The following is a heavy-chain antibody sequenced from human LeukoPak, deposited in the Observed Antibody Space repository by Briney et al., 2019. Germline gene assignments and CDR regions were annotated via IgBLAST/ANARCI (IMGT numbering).Heavy chain of an antibody. J-gene: IGHJ4*02. CDR1: GFTFGDYA. D-gene: IGHD6-19*01. CDR3: TTVGYSSGWSLDY. CDR2: IRSKAFGGTT. V-gene: IGHV3-49*04. Sequence: GGSLRLSCTASGFTFGDYAMSWVRQAPGKGLEWVGFIRSKAFGGTTEYAASVIGIFTMSRHDSNSIPYLQMNSLKPEDTAVYYCTTVGYSSGWSLDYWGQGTLVTVSS.